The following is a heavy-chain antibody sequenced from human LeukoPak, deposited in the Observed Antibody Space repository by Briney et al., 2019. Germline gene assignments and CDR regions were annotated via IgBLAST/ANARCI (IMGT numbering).Heavy chain of an antibody. D-gene: IGHD1-26*01. CDR3: ARAYYQGDAFDI. CDR1: GGSISSYY. CDR2: IYYSGST. V-gene: IGHV4-59*01. Sequence: SETLSLTCTVSGGSISSYYWSWIQQPPGKGLEWIGYIYYSGSTNYNPSLKSRVTISVDTSKNQFSLKLSSVTAADTAVYYCARAYYQGDAFDIWGQGTMVTVSS. J-gene: IGHJ3*02.